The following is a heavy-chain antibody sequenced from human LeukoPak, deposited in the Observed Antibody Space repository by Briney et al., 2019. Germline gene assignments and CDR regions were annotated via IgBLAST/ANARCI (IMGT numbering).Heavy chain of an antibody. D-gene: IGHD6-19*01. CDR2: IIPIFGTA. CDR1: GGTFSSYA. V-gene: IGHV1-69*13. J-gene: IGHJ1*01. CDR3: ARDRRIAVTEGYFQH. Sequence: SVKVSCKASGGTFSSYAISWVRQAPGQGLEWMGGIIPIFGTANYAQKFQGRVTITADESTSTAYMELSSLRSEDTAVYYCARDRRIAVTEGYFQHWGQGTLVTVTS.